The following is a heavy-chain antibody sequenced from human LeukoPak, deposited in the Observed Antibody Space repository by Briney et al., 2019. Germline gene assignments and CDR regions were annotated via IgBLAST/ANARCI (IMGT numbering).Heavy chain of an antibody. Sequence: GGSLRLSCAASGFIFSSDWMNWVRQAPGKGLEWVANIKQDGSEKYYVASVKGRFTISRDNPKNSLYLKMNSLRAADTAVYYCARGLRWPDFGGQATLVTVSS. D-gene: IGHD4-23*01. CDR1: GFIFSSDW. J-gene: IGHJ4*02. CDR2: IKQDGSEK. V-gene: IGHV3-7*03. CDR3: ARGLRWPDF.